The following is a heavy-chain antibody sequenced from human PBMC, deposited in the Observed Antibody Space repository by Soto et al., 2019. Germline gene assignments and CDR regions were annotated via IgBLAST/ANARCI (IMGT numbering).Heavy chain of an antibody. Sequence: EVQLVESGGGLVQPGGSLRLSCAASGFTFSDYWMSWVRQVPGKGLEWVAIINQDGGEKYYLDSVKDRFTISRDNAKTSLYLDMKSLGAEDTAVYYCARDFDCSAGSCYAYGMDVWGQGTTVTVSS. CDR2: INQDGGEK. D-gene: IGHD2-15*01. CDR1: GFTFSDYW. J-gene: IGHJ6*02. CDR3: ARDFDCSAGSCYAYGMDV. V-gene: IGHV3-7*01.